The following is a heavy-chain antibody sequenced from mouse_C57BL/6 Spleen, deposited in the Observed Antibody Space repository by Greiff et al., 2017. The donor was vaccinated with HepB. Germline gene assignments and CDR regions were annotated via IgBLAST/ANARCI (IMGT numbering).Heavy chain of an antibody. J-gene: IGHJ4*01. V-gene: IGHV1-52*01. CDR1: GYTFTSYW. Sequence: QVQLQQPGAELVRPGSSVKLSCKASGYTFTSYWMHWVKQRPIQGLEWIGNIDPSDSETHYNQKFKDKATLTVDKSSSTAYMQLSSLTSEDSAVYYCARGEPPFSMDYWGQGTSVTVSS. CDR2: IDPSDSET. CDR3: ARGEPPFSMDY.